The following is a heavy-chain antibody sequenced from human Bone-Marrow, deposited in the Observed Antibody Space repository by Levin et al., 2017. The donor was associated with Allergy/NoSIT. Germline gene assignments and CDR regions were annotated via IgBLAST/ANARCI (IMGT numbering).Heavy chain of an antibody. CDR2: ISSSGSTI. J-gene: IGHJ3*02. CDR1: GFTFSSYE. D-gene: IGHD2-8*02. Sequence: GESLKISCAASGFTFSSYEMNWVRQAPGKGLEWVSYISSSGSTIYYADSVKGRFTISRDNAKNSLYLQMNSLRAEDTAVYYCARGSGGYCTGGVCPTGAFDIWGQGTMVTVSS. V-gene: IGHV3-48*03. CDR3: ARGSGGYCTGGVCPTGAFDI.